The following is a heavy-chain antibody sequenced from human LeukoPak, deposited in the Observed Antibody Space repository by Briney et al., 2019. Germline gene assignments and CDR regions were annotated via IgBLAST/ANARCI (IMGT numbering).Heavy chain of an antibody. CDR3: AELGITMIGGV. V-gene: IGHV3-21*01. J-gene: IGHJ6*04. D-gene: IGHD3-10*02. Sequence: GGSLRLSCAASGLTFSSHGMNCVRQPPGKWREWVSCISDSGGDTYYADSVKGRFTISRDNAKNSLYLQMNSLRAEDTAVYYCAELGITMIGGVWGKGTTVTISS. CDR1: GLTFSSHG. CDR2: ISDSGGDT.